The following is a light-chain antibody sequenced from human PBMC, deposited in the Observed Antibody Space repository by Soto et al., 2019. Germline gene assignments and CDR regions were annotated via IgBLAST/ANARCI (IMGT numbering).Light chain of an antibody. CDR2: GAS. CDR1: QSVSSN. V-gene: IGKV3-15*01. J-gene: IGKJ1*01. Sequence: EIVMTQSPATLSVSPGERATLSCRASQSVSSNLAWYQQKPGQAPRLLIYGASARATGSPARFSGSGSGTEFTLTISSLQSEDFAVYYCQQYYNWPRTFGQGTKVEIK. CDR3: QQYYNWPRT.